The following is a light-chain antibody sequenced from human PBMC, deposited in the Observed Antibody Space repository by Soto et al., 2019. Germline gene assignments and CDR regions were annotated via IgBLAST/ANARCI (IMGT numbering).Light chain of an antibody. V-gene: IGLV2-14*01. CDR3: SSYTGSSTYVV. J-gene: IGLJ2*01. CDR1: SSDVSGYNY. CDR2: DVS. Sequence: QSALTQPASVSGSPGQSITISCTGTSSDVSGYNYVSWYQQHPGKAPKLMIYDVSNRPSGVSKRFSGAKSGNTASLTISGLQAEDEADYYCSSYTGSSTYVVFGGGTKLTVL.